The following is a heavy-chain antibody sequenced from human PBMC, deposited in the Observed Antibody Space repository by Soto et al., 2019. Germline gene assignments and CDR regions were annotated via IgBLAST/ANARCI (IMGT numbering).Heavy chain of an antibody. D-gene: IGHD1-1*01. CDR2: ISYDGSNK. J-gene: IGHJ6*02. CDR3: AKGVLFYYYYGMDV. CDR1: GFTFSSYG. Sequence: PGGSLRLSSAASGFTFSSYGMHWVRQAPGKGLEWVAVISYDGSNKYYADSVKGRFTISRDNSKNTLYLQMNSLRAEDTAVYYCAKGVLFYYYYGMDVWGQGTTVTVSS. V-gene: IGHV3-30*18.